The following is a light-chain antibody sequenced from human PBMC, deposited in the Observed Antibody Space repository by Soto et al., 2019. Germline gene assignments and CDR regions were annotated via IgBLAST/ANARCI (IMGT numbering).Light chain of an antibody. CDR3: QQYNGWPWT. CDR2: GAS. V-gene: IGKV3-15*01. J-gene: IGKJ1*01. Sequence: EIVLAQSPATLSVTPGERITLSCRATQTIGQKLAWYLQRPGQAPSLLLYGASTRATDIPARFSGSVSGTEFTLTITGLQSEDFAVYYCQQYNGWPWTVGQGTKVDIK. CDR1: QTIGQK.